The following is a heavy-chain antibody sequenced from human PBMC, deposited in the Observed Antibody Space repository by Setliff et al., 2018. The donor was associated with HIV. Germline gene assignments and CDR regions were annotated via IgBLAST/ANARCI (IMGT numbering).Heavy chain of an antibody. V-gene: IGHV4-59*01. CDR3: ARSGYTSGFYWVFGAFGV. Sequence: SSETLSLTCTVSGGSISNYYWAWIRQPPGKGPEWIASIQYGDISHYNPSLQSRVTISVDTSTKKFSLYLSSVNETDTAVYYCARSGYTSGFYWVFGAFGVWGQGKMVT. D-gene: IGHD3-22*01. J-gene: IGHJ3*01. CDR2: IQYGDIS. CDR1: GGSISNYY.